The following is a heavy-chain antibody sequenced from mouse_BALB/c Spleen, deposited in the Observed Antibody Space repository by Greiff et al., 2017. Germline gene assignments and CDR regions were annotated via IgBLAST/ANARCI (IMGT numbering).Heavy chain of an antibody. D-gene: IGHD2-3*01. J-gene: IGHJ4*01. Sequence: QVQLQQSGPQLVRPGASVKISCKASGYSFTSYWMHWVKQRPGQGLEWIGMIDPSDSETRLNQKFKDKATLTVDKSSSTAYMQLSSPTSEDSAVYYCARSYDGVVDDWGQGTSVTVSS. CDR1: GYSFTSYW. V-gene: IGHV1S127*01. CDR3: ARSYDGVVDD. CDR2: IDPSDSET.